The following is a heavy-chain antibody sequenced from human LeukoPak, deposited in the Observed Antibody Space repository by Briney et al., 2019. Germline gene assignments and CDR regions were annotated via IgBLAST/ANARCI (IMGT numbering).Heavy chain of an antibody. J-gene: IGHJ4*02. CDR1: GFTFGDYA. CDR3: TRVRSDYYDSSGDY. D-gene: IGHD3-22*01. CDR2: IRSKAYGGTT. Sequence: GGSLRLSCTASGFTFGDYAMSWVRQAPRKGLEWVGFIRSKAYGGTTEYAASVKGRFTISRDDSKSIAYLQMNSLKTEDTAVYYCTRVRSDYYDSSGDYWGQGTLVTVSS. V-gene: IGHV3-49*04.